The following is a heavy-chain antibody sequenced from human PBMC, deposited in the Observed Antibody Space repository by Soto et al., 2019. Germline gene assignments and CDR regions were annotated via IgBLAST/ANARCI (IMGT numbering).Heavy chain of an antibody. CDR1: GFSFNIYA. J-gene: IGHJ6*03. V-gene: IGHV3-23*01. CDR3: AKAPTYDYYYYMAV. CDR2: ISAGGGNT. Sequence: EVHLLESGGGLVQPGGSLRLSCAASGFSFNIYAMKWVRQAPGKGLECVSAISAGGGNTYYADSVKGRFTISRDNSKNTLNLQMNSLRADDTAVYYCAKAPTYDYYYYMAVWGKGTTVTVSS.